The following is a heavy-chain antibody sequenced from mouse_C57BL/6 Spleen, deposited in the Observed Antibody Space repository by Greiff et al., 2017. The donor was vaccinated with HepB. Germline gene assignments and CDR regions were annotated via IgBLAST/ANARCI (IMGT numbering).Heavy chain of an antibody. J-gene: IGHJ4*01. V-gene: IGHV14-4*01. CDR1: GFNIKDDY. D-gene: IGHD2-4*01. Sequence: EVQLQQSGAELVRPGASVKLSCTASGFNIKDDYMHWVKQRPEQGLEWIGWIDPENGDTEYDSKFQGKTTITADTSSNTAYLQLSSPTSEDTAFYYCMIHSKPHYATDYLGQGTSVTVSS. CDR2: IDPENGDT. CDR3: MIHSKPHYATDY.